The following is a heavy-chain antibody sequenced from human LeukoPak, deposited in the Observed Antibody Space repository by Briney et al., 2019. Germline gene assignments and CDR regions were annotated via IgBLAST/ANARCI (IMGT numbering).Heavy chain of an antibody. D-gene: IGHD5-18*01. CDR3: AKDIDTAMPQPPNWFDP. V-gene: IGHV3-30*18. J-gene: IGHJ5*02. CDR1: GFTFSSYG. CDR2: ISYDGSNK. Sequence: GGFLRLSCAASGFTFSSYGMHWVRQAPGKGLEWVAVISYDGSNKYYADSVKGRFTISRDNSKNTLYLQMNSLRAEDTAVYYCAKDIDTAMPQPPNWFDPWGQGTLVTVSS.